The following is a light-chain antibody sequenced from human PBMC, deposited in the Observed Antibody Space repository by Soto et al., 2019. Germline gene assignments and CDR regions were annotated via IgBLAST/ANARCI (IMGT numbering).Light chain of an antibody. CDR3: HQYGSSPWT. CDR1: QSVSSNY. J-gene: IGKJ1*01. Sequence: EIVLTQSAGTLSLSPGERATLSCRASQSVSSNYLAWYQQKPGQAPRLLIYASSSRATGIPDRFSGSGSGTDFTLTISRLEPEDFAVYYCHQYGSSPWTFGQGTRMEIK. V-gene: IGKV3-20*01. CDR2: ASS.